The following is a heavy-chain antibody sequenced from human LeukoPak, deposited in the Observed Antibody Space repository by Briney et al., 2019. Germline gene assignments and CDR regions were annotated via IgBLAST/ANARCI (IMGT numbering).Heavy chain of an antibody. CDR2: INPNSGGT. CDR3: ARFSGCSNFDY. J-gene: IGHJ4*02. D-gene: IGHD1-26*01. Sequence: GASVKVSCKASGYTFTGYYMHWVRQAPGQGLEWMGWINPNSGGTNYAQKFQGRVTMTRDTSISTIYMELSSLRSDDTAVYYCARFSGCSNFDYWGQGTLVTVSS. V-gene: IGHV1-2*02. CDR1: GYTFTGYY.